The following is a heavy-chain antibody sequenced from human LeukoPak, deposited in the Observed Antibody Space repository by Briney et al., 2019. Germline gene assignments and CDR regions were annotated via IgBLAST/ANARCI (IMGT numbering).Heavy chain of an antibody. CDR2: IYYSGST. D-gene: IGHD3-22*01. CDR3: ARDDSPYDSSGYYDY. V-gene: IGHV4-59*12. CDR1: GGSISNYY. J-gene: IGHJ4*02. Sequence: SETLSLTCTVSGGSISNYYWSWIRQPPGKGLEWIGYIYYSGSTYYNPSLKSRVTISVDTSKNQFSLKLSSVTAADTAVYYCARDDSPYDSSGYYDYWGQGTLVTVSS.